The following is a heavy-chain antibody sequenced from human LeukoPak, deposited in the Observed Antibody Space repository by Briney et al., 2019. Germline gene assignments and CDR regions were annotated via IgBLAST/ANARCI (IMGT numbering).Heavy chain of an antibody. CDR2: IYYSGST. CDR3: ARINGITIFGVVITYYYYYYMDV. Sequence: SETLSLTCTVSGGSISSSSYYWGWIRQPPGKGLEWIGSIYYSGSTYYNPSLKSRVTISVDTSKNQFSLKLSSVTAADTAVYYCARINGITIFGVVITYYYYYYMDVWGKGTTVTVSS. V-gene: IGHV4-39*07. D-gene: IGHD3-3*01. J-gene: IGHJ6*03. CDR1: GGSISSSSYY.